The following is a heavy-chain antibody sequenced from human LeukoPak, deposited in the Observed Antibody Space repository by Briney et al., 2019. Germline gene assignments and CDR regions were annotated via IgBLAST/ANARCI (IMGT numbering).Heavy chain of an antibody. Sequence: PGGSLRLSCAASGFTFSAYEMNWVRQAPGKVLEWVSYISSSDSTIYYADSVKGRFTISRDNAKNSLYLQMNSLRAEDTAVYYCAREMDYYDSRPIDYWGQGTLVTVSS. V-gene: IGHV3-48*03. D-gene: IGHD3-22*01. CDR3: AREMDYYDSRPIDY. CDR1: GFTFSAYE. CDR2: ISSSDSTI. J-gene: IGHJ4*02.